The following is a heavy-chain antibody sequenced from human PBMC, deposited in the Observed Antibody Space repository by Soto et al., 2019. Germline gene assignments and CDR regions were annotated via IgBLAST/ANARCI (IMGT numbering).Heavy chain of an antibody. CDR3: ARGWETVGTTTPFAY. J-gene: IGHJ4*02. D-gene: IGHD1-26*01. CDR2: IIPIFGTA. CDR1: GGTFSSYA. Sequence: QVQLVQSGAEVKKPGSSVKVSCKASGGTFSSYAISWVRQAPGQRLEWMGGIIPIFGTANYVQKFQGRVTISVDKSTSTAYMEVRSLRSEDTALYYCARGWETVGTTTPFAYWGQGTLVTVSS. V-gene: IGHV1-69*06.